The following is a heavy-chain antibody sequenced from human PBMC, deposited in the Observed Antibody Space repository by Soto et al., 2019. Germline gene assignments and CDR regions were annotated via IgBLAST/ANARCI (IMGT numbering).Heavy chain of an antibody. CDR1: GYTFTSYD. D-gene: IGHD1-26*01. V-gene: IGHV1-8*01. J-gene: IGHJ3*02. CDR3: ARSPMYSGTDDAFDI. Sequence: AAVKVSCKASGYTFTSYDINWVRQATGQGLEWMGWMNPNSGNTGYAQKFQGRVTMTRNTSISTAYMELSSLRSEDTAVYYCARSPMYSGTDDAFDIWGQGTMVTVSS. CDR2: MNPNSGNT.